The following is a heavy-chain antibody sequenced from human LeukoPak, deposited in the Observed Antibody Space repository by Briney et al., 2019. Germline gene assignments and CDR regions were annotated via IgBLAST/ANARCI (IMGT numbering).Heavy chain of an antibody. CDR3: ARHSGYDWPPMQDY. J-gene: IGHJ4*02. CDR2: IYPGDSDT. CDR1: GYNFTNYW. Sequence: SGESLKISCKGSGYNFTNYWVGWVRQMPGKGLEWMGIIYPGDSDTSYSPSFQGQVTISADKSISTAYLQWSSLKASDTAMYYCARHSGYDWPPMQDYWGQGTLVTVSS. D-gene: IGHD5-12*01. V-gene: IGHV5-51*01.